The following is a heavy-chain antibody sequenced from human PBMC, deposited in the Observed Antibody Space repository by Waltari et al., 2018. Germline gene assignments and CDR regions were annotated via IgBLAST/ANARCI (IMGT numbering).Heavy chain of an antibody. CDR2: IYYSGST. V-gene: IGHV4-30-4*08. D-gene: IGHD6-6*01. CDR1: GGSISSGDYY. J-gene: IGHJ5*02. CDR3: ARYSWSYSGSSAINWFDP. Sequence: QVQLQESGPGLVKPSQTLSLTCTVSGGSISSGDYYWRWIRQSPGKGLEWIGYIYYSGSTNYNPSLKSRVTISVDTSKNQFSLNLSSVTAADTAVYFCARYSWSYSGSSAINWFDPWGQGTLVTVSS.